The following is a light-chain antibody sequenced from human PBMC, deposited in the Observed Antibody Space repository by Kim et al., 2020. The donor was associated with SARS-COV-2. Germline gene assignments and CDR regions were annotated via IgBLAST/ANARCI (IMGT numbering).Light chain of an antibody. V-gene: IGLV1-40*01. CDR3: QSYDSNLSAWV. J-gene: IGLJ3*02. CDR1: SSNIGAGSA. CDR2: DNN. Sequence: QSVLTQPPSVSGAPGQRVTVSCTGSSSNIGAGSAVHWYQQLPGAAPKLLIFDNNNRPSGVPDRFSGSRSGTSASLAITGLQAEDEADYHCQSYDSNLSAWVFGGGTQLTVL.